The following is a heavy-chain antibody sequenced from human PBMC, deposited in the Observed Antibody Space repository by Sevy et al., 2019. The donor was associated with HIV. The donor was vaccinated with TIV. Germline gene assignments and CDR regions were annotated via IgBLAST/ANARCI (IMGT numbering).Heavy chain of an antibody. CDR1: GYTLIEFS. CDR3: ATGLPGEYVDCSSCYSDYFAY. V-gene: IGHV1-24*01. Sequence: ASVKVSCKVSGYTLIEFSMHWVRQAPGKGLEWMGGFDPEDSETIYAQRFQGRVTMTEDTSTDTAYMELSSLRSEDTAVYYCATGLPGEYVDCSSCYSDYFAYWGQGTLVTVSS. J-gene: IGHJ4*02. CDR2: FDPEDSET. D-gene: IGHD2-15*01.